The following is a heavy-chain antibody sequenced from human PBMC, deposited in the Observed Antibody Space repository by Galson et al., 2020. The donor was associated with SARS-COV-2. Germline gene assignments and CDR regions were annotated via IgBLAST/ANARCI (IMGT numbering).Heavy chain of an antibody. CDR2: IFLGDDK. D-gene: IGHD2-8*02. V-gene: IGHV2-5*02. Sequence: SCPTLVKPTQTLTLTCTFSGFSLSTSEVGLGWIRQPPGKALEFLAMIFLGDDKRYTPSLESRLTITKDTSRNQVVLTMTNMDPVDTATYFCTHVTVRRGGNWFDPWGQGTLVTVSS. CDR1: GFSLSTSEVG. J-gene: IGHJ5*02. CDR3: THVTVRRGGNWFDP.